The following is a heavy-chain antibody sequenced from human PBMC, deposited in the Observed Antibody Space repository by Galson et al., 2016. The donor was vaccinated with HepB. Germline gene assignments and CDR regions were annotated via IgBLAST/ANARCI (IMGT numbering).Heavy chain of an antibody. V-gene: IGHV4-34*01. CDR2: INVSGRI. CDR3: ARAGAYNLRAEVSY. CDR1: GGSFSGHY. D-gene: IGHD5-24*01. J-gene: IGHJ4*02. Sequence: SETLSLTCGVNGGSFSGHYWTWIRQPPGKGLEWIGDINVSGRINYNPTLESRVTISLDTSRNQFSLKLTSVTAADAALYYCARAGAYNLRAEVSYWGPGTLVTVSS.